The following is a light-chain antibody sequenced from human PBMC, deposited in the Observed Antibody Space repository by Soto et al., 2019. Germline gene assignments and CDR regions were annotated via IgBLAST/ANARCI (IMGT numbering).Light chain of an antibody. CDR1: QDISNY. CDR2: DAS. J-gene: IGKJ4*01. CDR3: QQYDNLPLT. V-gene: IGKV1-33*01. Sequence: DIQMTQSPSSLSASVGDRVTITCQASQDISNYLNWYQQKPGKAPKLLIYDASNLETGVPSRFGGSGSGTDLTFTISSLQPEDIATYYCQQYDNLPLTFGGGTKVEIK.